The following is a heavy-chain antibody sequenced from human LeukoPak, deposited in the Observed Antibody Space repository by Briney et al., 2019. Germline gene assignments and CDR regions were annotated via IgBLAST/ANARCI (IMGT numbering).Heavy chain of an antibody. J-gene: IGHJ5*02. CDR3: ARERLLEWLLVFDP. D-gene: IGHD3-3*01. CDR1: GFTFSDYY. Sequence: PGGSLRLSCAASGFTFSDYYMSWIRQAPGKGLEWVSYISSSGSTIYYADSVKGRFTISGDNAKNSLYLQMNSLRAEDTAVYYCARERLLEWLLVFDPWGQGTLVTVSS. CDR2: ISSSGSTI. V-gene: IGHV3-11*04.